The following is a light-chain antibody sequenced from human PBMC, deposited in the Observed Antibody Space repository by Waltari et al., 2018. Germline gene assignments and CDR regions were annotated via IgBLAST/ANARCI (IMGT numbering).Light chain of an antibody. CDR1: SSDVGGFHY. CDR2: EVN. Sequence: QSALTQPPSASGSPGQSVTISCTGTSSDVGGFHYVSWYQQHPGKAPKLIIFEVNKRPPGLPCRFSGSKSGNTASLTVSGLQSEDEADYYCSSYGGNNNILFGGGTKLSVL. CDR3: SSYGGNNNIL. J-gene: IGLJ2*01. V-gene: IGLV2-8*01.